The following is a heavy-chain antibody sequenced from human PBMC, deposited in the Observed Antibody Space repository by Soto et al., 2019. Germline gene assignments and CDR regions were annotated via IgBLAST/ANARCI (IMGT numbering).Heavy chain of an antibody. J-gene: IGHJ4*02. Sequence: PSETLSLTCAVYGGSFSGYYWSWIRQPPGKGLEWIGEINHSGSTNYNPSLKSRVTISVDTSKNQFSLKLSSVTAADTAVYYCARGIIRDDILTGYPYDYWGQGTLVTVSS. CDR1: GGSFSGYY. CDR3: ARGIIRDDILTGYPYDY. D-gene: IGHD3-9*01. V-gene: IGHV4-34*01. CDR2: INHSGST.